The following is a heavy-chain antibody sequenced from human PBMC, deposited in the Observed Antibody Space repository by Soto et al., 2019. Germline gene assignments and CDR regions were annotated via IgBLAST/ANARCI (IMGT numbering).Heavy chain of an antibody. Sequence: GGSLRLSCAASGFTFSSYAMSWVRQAPGKGLERDTAISGSSGSTYYADTVKGRITISRDNSKNTLYLQMNSLRAEDTAVYYCAKDPLDTAMVNYWGQGTLVTVSS. CDR1: GFTFSSYA. D-gene: IGHD5-18*01. CDR2: ISGSSGST. CDR3: AKDPLDTAMVNY. J-gene: IGHJ4*02. V-gene: IGHV3-23*01.